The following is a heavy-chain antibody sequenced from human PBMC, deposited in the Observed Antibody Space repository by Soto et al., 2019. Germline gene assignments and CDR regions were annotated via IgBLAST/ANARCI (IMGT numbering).Heavy chain of an antibody. CDR3: ARGESITGMFWFDP. CDR1: GGTFSSYA. Sequence: QVQLVQSGAEVKKPGSSVRVSGKASGGTFSSYAISWVRQAPGQGLEWMGGIIPIFGTANYAQKFQCRVTIPADKATSTAYMELSSLRSEDTAVYYCARGESITGMFWFDPWGQGTLVTVSS. J-gene: IGHJ5*02. D-gene: IGHD1-20*01. CDR2: IIPIFGTA. V-gene: IGHV1-69*06.